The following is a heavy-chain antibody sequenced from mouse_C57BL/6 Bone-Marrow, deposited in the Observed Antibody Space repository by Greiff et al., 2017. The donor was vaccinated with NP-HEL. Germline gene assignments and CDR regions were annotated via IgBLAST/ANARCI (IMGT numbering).Heavy chain of an antibody. D-gene: IGHD2-3*01. J-gene: IGHJ2*01. CDR2: ISSGGSYT. Sequence: EVNVVESGGDLVKPGGSLKLSCAASGFTFSSYGMSWVRQTPDKRLEWVATISSGGSYTYYPDSVKGRFTISRDNAKNTLYLQRSSLKSEDTAMYYCASHYDGYPDYWGQGTTLTVSS. V-gene: IGHV5-6*01. CDR3: ASHYDGYPDY. CDR1: GFTFSSYG.